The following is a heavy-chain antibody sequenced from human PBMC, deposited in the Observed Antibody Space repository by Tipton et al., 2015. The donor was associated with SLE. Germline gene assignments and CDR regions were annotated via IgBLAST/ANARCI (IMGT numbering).Heavy chain of an antibody. CDR3: ARDQWLGRGDWYFDL. V-gene: IGHV3-33*01. D-gene: IGHD6-19*01. Sequence: SLRLSCAASGFTFSSYNMHWVRQAPGKGLEWVAVIWYDGSTKYYADSVKGRFTISRDNSKNTVYLEMNSLRDEDTAVYSCARDQWLGRGDWYFDLWGRGTLVTVSS. CDR1: GFTFSSYN. J-gene: IGHJ2*01. CDR2: IWYDGSTK.